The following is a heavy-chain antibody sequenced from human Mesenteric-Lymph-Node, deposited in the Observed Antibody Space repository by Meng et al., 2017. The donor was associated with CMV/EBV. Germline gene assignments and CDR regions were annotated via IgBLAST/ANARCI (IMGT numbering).Heavy chain of an antibody. CDR3: ARDGYCGGDCYNYNWFDP. J-gene: IGHJ5*02. Sequence: GESLKISCAASAFTFSSYAMHWVRQVPGKGLEWVAVISYDGSNKYYAHSVKGRFTISRDNSKNTLYLQMNSLRAEDTAVYYCARDGYCGGDCYNYNWFDPWGQGTLVTVSS. D-gene: IGHD2-21*01. V-gene: IGHV3-30*04. CDR2: ISYDGSNK. CDR1: AFTFSSYA.